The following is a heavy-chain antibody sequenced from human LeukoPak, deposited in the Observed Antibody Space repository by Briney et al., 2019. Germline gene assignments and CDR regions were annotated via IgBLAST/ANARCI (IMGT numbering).Heavy chain of an antibody. Sequence: GGSLRLSCAASGFTFSSYWMSWVRQAPGKGLEWVANIKQDGSEKYYVDSVTGRFTISRDNAKNSLYLQMNSLRAEDTAVYYCARDATYPRSTLDYWGQGTLVTVSS. V-gene: IGHV3-7*01. CDR2: IKQDGSEK. J-gene: IGHJ4*02. CDR1: GFTFSSYW. CDR3: ARDATYPRSTLDY. D-gene: IGHD2-2*01.